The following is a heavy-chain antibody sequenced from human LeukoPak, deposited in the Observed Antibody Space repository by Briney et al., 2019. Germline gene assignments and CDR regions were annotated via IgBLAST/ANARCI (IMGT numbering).Heavy chain of an antibody. CDR1: RYSISSAYY. CDR2: IYQSGNT. D-gene: IGHD3-3*02. V-gene: IGHV4-38-2*02. Sequence: PSETLSLTCTVSRYSISSAYYWGWIRQPPGKGLEWIGMIYQSGNTYQNPSLKSRVTMSLDTSKNQISLKLPSVTAADTAVYYCAGGIPHFNHAFDIWGQGTMVTVSS. J-gene: IGHJ3*02. CDR3: AGGIPHFNHAFDI.